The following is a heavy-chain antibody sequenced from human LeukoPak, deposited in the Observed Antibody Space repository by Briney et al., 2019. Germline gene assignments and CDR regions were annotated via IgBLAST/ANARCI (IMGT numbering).Heavy chain of an antibody. CDR3: TRALRYFAWLFDY. V-gene: IGHV3-49*03. CDR1: GFTFGDYA. CDR2: IRSKAYGGTT. J-gene: IGHJ4*02. D-gene: IGHD3-9*01. Sequence: GGSLRLSCTASGFTFGDYAMSWFRQAPGKGLEWVGFIRSKAYGGTTEYAASVKGRFTISRDDSKSIAYLQMNSLKTEDTAVYYCTRALRYFAWLFDYWGQGTLVTVSS.